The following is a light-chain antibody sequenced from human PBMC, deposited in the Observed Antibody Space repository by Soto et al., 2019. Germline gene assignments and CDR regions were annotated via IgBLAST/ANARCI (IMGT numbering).Light chain of an antibody. Sequence: DMQMTQSPSTLSASVGDRVTITCRASQSISSWLAWYQQKPGKAPKLLIYDASSLESGVPSRFSGSGSGTEFTLTISSLQPDDFATYYCQHYNSYSLTFGQGTKVDIK. J-gene: IGKJ1*01. CDR3: QHYNSYSLT. CDR2: DAS. CDR1: QSISSW. V-gene: IGKV1-5*01.